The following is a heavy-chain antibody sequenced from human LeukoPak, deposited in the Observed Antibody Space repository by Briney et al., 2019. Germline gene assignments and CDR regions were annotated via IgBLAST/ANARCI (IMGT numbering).Heavy chain of an antibody. J-gene: IGHJ4*02. Sequence: SSVKVSCKASGYTFTGYYMHWVRQAPGQGLEWMGWINPNSGGTNYAQKFQGRVSMTRDTSISTAYMELSRQRSDGTAVYYCARVGSYYYGSGSYLLAWGQGTLVTVSS. V-gene: IGHV1-2*02. CDR1: GYTFTGYY. CDR2: INPNSGGT. CDR3: ARVGSYYYGSGSYLLA. D-gene: IGHD3-10*01.